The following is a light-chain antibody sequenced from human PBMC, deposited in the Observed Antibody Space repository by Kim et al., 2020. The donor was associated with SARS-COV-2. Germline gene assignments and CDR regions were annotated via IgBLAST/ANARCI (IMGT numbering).Light chain of an antibody. CDR2: NDN. CDR1: SSNIGGDT. V-gene: IGLV1-44*01. CDR3: AAWDDNVKGPV. J-gene: IGLJ2*01. Sequence: ELTQPPSASGTPGQKVSITCSGSSSNIGGDTVTWYQQVPGTAPKLLIYNDNQRPSGVPDRFSGSKSGSSATLAISGLQSEDEADYYCAAWDDNVKGPVFGGGTQLTVL.